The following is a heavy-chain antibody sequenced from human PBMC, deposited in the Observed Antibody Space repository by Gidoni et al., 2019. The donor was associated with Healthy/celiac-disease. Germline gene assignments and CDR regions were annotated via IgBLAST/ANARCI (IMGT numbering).Heavy chain of an antibody. CDR3: AREFSGSGNYGMDV. Sequence: QVQLVQSGAEVKKPGASVKVSCKASGSTFTGYSMHWVRQAPVQGLAWMGWINPNSGGTNYAKKFQGWVTMTRDTSISTAYMELSRLRSDDTAVYYCAREFSGSGNYGMDVWGQGTTVTVSS. CDR1: GSTFTGYS. J-gene: IGHJ6*02. CDR2: INPNSGGT. V-gene: IGHV1-2*04. D-gene: IGHD3-10*01.